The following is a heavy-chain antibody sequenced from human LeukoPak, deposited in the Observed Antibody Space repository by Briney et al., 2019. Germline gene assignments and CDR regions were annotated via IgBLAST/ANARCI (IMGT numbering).Heavy chain of an antibody. CDR1: GGSISSYY. V-gene: IGHV4-34*01. CDR3: ARDRLRSNWFDP. Sequence: SETLSLTCTVSGGSISSYYWSWIRQPPGKGLEWIGEINHSGSTNYNPSLKSRVTISVDTSKNQFSLKLSSVTAADTAVYYCARDRLRSNWFDPWGQGTLVTVSS. D-gene: IGHD4-17*01. CDR2: INHSGST. J-gene: IGHJ5*02.